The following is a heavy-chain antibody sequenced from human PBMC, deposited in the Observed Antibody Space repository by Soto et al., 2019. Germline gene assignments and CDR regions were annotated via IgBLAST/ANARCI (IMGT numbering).Heavy chain of an antibody. J-gene: IGHJ6*02. CDR1: GGSISSYY. Sequence: SEPLSLTCTVSGGSISSYYWSWIRQPPGKGLEWIGYIYYSGSTNYNPSLKSRVTISVETSKNQFSLKLSSVTAADTAVYYCARGFSYYYGPSDVWGQGTTVTVSS. V-gene: IGHV4-59*01. CDR2: IYYSGST. D-gene: IGHD3-10*01. CDR3: ARGFSYYYGPSDV.